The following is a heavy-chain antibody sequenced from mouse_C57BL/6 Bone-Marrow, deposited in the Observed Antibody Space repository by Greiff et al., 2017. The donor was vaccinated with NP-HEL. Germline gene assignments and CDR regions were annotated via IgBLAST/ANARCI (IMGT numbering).Heavy chain of an antibody. CDR1: GYTFTSYW. CDR3: AREGGDHYYYAMDY. Sequence: VQLQQPGAELVKPGASVKMSCKASGYTFTSYWITWVKQRPGQGLEWIGDIYPGSGSTNYNEKFKSKATLPVDTYSSTAYMPLSSLTYEDSAVYYCAREGGDHYYYAMDYWGQGNSVTVSS. V-gene: IGHV1-55*01. J-gene: IGHJ4*01. CDR2: IYPGSGST. D-gene: IGHD2-13*01.